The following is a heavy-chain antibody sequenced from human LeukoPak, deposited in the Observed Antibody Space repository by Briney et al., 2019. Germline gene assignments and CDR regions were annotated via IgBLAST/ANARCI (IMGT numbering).Heavy chain of an antibody. CDR1: GLTFSNYA. Sequence: GGSLRLSCAASGLTFSNYAMGWVRQAPEKGLEWVSTISAGGTTTYYADFVKGRFTISRDNSKNTLYLQMSSLRAEDAAVYYCAKVAYGSGSYRGPLDIWGQGTVVTVSS. V-gene: IGHV3-23*01. J-gene: IGHJ3*02. CDR3: AKVAYGSGSYRGPLDI. CDR2: ISAGGTTT. D-gene: IGHD3-10*01.